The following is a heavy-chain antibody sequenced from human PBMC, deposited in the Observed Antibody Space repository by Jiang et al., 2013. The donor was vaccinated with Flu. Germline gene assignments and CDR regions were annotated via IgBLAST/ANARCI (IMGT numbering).Heavy chain of an antibody. Sequence: ISWVRQAPGQGLEWMGWMNPNSGNTGYAQKFQGRVTMTRNTSISTAYMELSSLRSEDTAVYYCARAWSSSGGSDYWGQGTLVTVSS. J-gene: IGHJ4*02. D-gene: IGHD6-6*01. V-gene: IGHV1-8*01. CDR2: MNPNSGNT. CDR3: ARAWSSSGGSDY.